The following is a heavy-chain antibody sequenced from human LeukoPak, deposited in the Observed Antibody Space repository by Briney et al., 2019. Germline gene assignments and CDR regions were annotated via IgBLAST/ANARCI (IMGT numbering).Heavy chain of an antibody. CDR3: ATGDYDILTGYSL. J-gene: IGHJ4*02. D-gene: IGHD3-9*01. CDR2: MNPNSGKT. CDR1: GYTFSSYD. Sequence: GASVKVSCKASGYTFSSYDINWVRQATGQGLEWMGYMNPNSGKTGYAQKFQGRVTMTEDTSTDTAYMELSSLRSEDTAVYYCATGDYDILTGYSLWGLGTLVTVSS. V-gene: IGHV1-8*02.